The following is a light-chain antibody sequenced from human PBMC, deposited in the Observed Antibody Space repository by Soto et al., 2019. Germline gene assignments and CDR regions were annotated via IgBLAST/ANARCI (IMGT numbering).Light chain of an antibody. Sequence: DIVMTQSPDSLAVSLGERATINCKSSQSVLYSSNNENYLAWYQQKPGQPPRLLIYWASTRESGVPDRFSGSGSGTDFTLTINSLQAEDVAVYYCQQYYSTPRTFGQGTKLEIK. V-gene: IGKV4-1*01. J-gene: IGKJ2*01. CDR2: WAS. CDR1: QSVLYSSNNENY. CDR3: QQYYSTPRT.